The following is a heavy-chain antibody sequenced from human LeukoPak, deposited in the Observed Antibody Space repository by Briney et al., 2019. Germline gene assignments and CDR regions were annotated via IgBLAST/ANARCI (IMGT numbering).Heavy chain of an antibody. CDR3: ARVVAAVADNWFDP. J-gene: IGHJ5*02. D-gene: IGHD6-19*01. Sequence: NPSETLSLTCAVYGGSFSGYYWSWIRQPPGKGLEWTGEINHSGSTNYNPSLKSRVTISVDTSKNQFSLKLSSVTAADTAVYYCARVVAAVADNWFDPWGQGALVTVSS. V-gene: IGHV4-34*01. CDR2: INHSGST. CDR1: GGSFSGYY.